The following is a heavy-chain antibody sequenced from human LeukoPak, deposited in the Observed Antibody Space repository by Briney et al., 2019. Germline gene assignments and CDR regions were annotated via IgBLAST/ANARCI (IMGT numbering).Heavy chain of an antibody. D-gene: IGHD3/OR15-3a*01. Sequence: QSGGSLRLSCAASGFTFRSYSMSWVRQAPGKGLEWVSGISVSGHKTYHADSVKGRFTISRDNSKNMVYLQMNGLRLEDTAVYYCARTGLGLYSFDYWGQGIQVTISS. V-gene: IGHV3-23*01. J-gene: IGHJ4*02. CDR2: ISVSGHKT. CDR1: GFTFRSYS. CDR3: ARTGLGLYSFDY.